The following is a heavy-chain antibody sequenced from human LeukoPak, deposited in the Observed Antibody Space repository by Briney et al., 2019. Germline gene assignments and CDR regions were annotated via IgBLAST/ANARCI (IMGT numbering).Heavy chain of an antibody. CDR2: ISSSSSSI. CDR1: GFTFSDYN. D-gene: IGHD1-26*01. Sequence: PGGPLRLSCAASGFTFSDYNMNWVRQAPGKGLEWVSYISSSSSSIYYSDSVEGRFTISRDNAKDSLFLQMNSLRDEDTAVYYCAIDAWELPLDAVDIWGQGTMVTVS. J-gene: IGHJ3*02. V-gene: IGHV3-48*02. CDR3: AIDAWELPLDAVDI.